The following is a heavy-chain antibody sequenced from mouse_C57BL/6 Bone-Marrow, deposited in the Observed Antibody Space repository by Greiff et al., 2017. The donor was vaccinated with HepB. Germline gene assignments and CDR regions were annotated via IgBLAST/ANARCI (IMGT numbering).Heavy chain of an antibody. CDR3: ARHYDYDVNYFDY. Sequence: VQLKESGGDLVKPGGSLKLSCAASGFTFSSYGMSWVRQTPDKRLEWVATISSGGSYTYYPDSVKGRFTISRDNAKNTLYLQMSSLKSEDTAMYYCARHYDYDVNYFDYWGQGTTLTVSS. D-gene: IGHD2-4*01. CDR1: GFTFSSYG. J-gene: IGHJ2*01. CDR2: ISSGGSYT. V-gene: IGHV5-6*01.